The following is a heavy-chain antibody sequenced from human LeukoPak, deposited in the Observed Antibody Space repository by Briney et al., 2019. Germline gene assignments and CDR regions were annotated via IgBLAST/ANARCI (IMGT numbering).Heavy chain of an antibody. V-gene: IGHV3-7*01. CDR2: IKQDGSEK. CDR1: GFSFSSYC. Sequence: PGGSLRLSCTASGFSFSSYCRSWVRQPPGKGLEWVANIKQDGSEKYYVASVKGRFTISRDNAKNSLYLQMNSLRAEDTAVYYCARAFGYSSGFTYFEYWGQGSLVTGSS. J-gene: IGHJ4*02. CDR3: ARAFGYSSGFTYFEY. D-gene: IGHD6-19*01.